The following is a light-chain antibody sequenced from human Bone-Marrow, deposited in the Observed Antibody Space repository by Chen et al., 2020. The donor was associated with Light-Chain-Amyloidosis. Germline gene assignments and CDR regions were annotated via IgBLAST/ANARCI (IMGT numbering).Light chain of an antibody. CDR1: DLPTKY. Sequence: SYELHQPPSVSVSPGPTARITCSGDDLPTKYAYWYQQKPGQAPVLVIHRDTERPSGISERFSGSSSGTTATLTISGVQAEDEADYHCQSADSSGTYEVIFGGGTKLTVL. J-gene: IGLJ2*01. CDR2: RDT. V-gene: IGLV3-25*03. CDR3: QSADSSGTYEVI.